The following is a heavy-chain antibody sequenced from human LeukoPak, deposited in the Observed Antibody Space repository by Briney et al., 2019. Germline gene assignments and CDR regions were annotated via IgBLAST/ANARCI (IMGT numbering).Heavy chain of an antibody. Sequence: GGSLRLSCAASGFTFSSYWMHWVRQVSGKGLVWVSRINSDGSSTMYADSVKGRFTISRDNSKNTLYLQMNSLRAEDTAVYYCAKDQPPDIVVVVAANHYFDYWGQGTLVTVSS. CDR1: GFTFSSYW. CDR2: INSDGSST. CDR3: AKDQPPDIVVVVAANHYFDY. D-gene: IGHD2-15*01. J-gene: IGHJ4*02. V-gene: IGHV3-74*03.